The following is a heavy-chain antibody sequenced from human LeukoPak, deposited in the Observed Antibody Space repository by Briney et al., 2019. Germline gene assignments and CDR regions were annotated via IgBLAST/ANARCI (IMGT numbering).Heavy chain of an antibody. D-gene: IGHD4-17*01. CDR3: ARGSGTVTTD. J-gene: IGHJ4*02. V-gene: IGHV4-30-2*01. CDR2: IYHSGSA. CDR1: GASISSGGYL. Sequence: SQTLSLTCAVSGASISSGGYLWTWIRQPPGKGLEWIGYIYHSGSAYYNPSLKSRVTMSVDKSKNQFSLSLTSVTAADTAVYYCARGSGTVTTDWGQGTLVIV.